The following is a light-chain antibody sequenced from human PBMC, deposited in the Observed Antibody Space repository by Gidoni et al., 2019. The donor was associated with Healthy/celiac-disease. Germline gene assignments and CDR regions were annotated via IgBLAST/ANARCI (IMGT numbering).Light chain of an antibody. V-gene: IGLV2-14*01. CDR1: SSDVGGYTY. CDR3: SSYTSSSTLYVV. Sequence: QSALTQPASVSGYPGQSITISCTGTSSDVGGYTYVSWYQQHPGKAPKLMIYDVSNRPSGVSNRFSGSKSGNTASLTISGLQAEDEADYYCSSYTSSSTLYVVFGGGTKLTVL. CDR2: DVS. J-gene: IGLJ2*01.